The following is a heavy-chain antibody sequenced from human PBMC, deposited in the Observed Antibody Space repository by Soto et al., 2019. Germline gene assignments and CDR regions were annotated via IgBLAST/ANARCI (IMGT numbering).Heavy chain of an antibody. CDR1: GFTFSSYG. Sequence: VQLVESGGGVVQPGRSLRLSCAASGFTFSSYGMHWVRQAPGKGLEWVAVISYDGSNKYYADSVKGRFTISRDNSKNTLYLQMNSLRAEDTAVYYCAKDPLGYCSGGSCQVYYYGMDVWGQGTTVTVSS. D-gene: IGHD2-15*01. CDR2: ISYDGSNK. CDR3: AKDPLGYCSGGSCQVYYYGMDV. V-gene: IGHV3-30*18. J-gene: IGHJ6*02.